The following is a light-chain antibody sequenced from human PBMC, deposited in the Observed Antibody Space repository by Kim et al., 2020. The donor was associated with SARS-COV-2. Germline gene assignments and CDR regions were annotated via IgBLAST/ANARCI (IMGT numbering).Light chain of an antibody. CDR2: DNN. CDR1: SSNIGNNY. CDR3: GTWDSSLSYV. V-gene: IGLV1-51*01. Sequence: QSVLTQPPSVSAAPGQKVTISYSGSSSNIGNNYVSWYQQLPGTAPKLLIYDNNKRPSGIPDRFSGSKSGTSATLGITGLQTGDEADYYCGTWDSSLSYVFGTGTKVTVL. J-gene: IGLJ1*01.